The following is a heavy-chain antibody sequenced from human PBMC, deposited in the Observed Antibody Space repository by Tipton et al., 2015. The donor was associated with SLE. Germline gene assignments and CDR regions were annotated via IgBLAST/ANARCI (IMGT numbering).Heavy chain of an antibody. D-gene: IGHD3-3*01. J-gene: IGHJ4*02. V-gene: IGHV3-30*02. Sequence: SLRLSCAASGFTFSNYGMHWVRQAPGKGLEWVAFIRYDGSNKYYADSVKGRFTISRDNSKNTLYLEMSSLRAEDTALYYCVIDRELAVEYYFDYWGQGTLVTVSS. CDR3: VIDRELAVEYYFDY. CDR2: IRYDGSNK. CDR1: GFTFSNYG.